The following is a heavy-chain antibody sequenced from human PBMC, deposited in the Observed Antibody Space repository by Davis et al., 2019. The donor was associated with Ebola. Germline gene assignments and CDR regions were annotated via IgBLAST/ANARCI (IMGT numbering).Heavy chain of an antibody. Sequence: PSETLSLTCVVYGGSFSGYYWSWIRQPPGKGLEWIGEINHCGDTNYNPSLKSRVTISIDTYKDQFSLKLTSVTAADTALYFCARHPLTGADSFDIWGQGKMVTVSS. D-gene: IGHD1-26*01. CDR3: ARHPLTGADSFDI. V-gene: IGHV4-34*01. CDR1: GGSFSGYY. J-gene: IGHJ3*02. CDR2: INHCGDT.